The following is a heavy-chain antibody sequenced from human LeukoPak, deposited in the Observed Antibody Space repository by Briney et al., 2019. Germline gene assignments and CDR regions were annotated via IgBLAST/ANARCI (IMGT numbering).Heavy chain of an antibody. CDR1: GSTLTKIS. D-gene: IGHD3-10*01. V-gene: IGHV1-24*01. CDR2: LSPRDGET. CDR3: ATGAMVYDY. J-gene: IGHJ4*01. Sequence: ASVKVSCTVSGSTLTKISIDWVRQAPGKGLEWMGSLSPRDGETSHAQKFQGRFNMTADTSTDTAYMEMSSLDSGDTAVYYCATGAMVYDYWGHGTLVIVSS.